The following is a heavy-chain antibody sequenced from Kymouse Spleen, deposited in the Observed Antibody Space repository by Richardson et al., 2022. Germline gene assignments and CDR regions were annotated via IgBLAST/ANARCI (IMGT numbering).Heavy chain of an antibody. CDR3: AKEGGYSSSSAAYYYYYGMDV. CDR2: ISYDGSNK. CDR1: GFTFSSYG. V-gene: IGHV3-30*18. J-gene: IGHJ6*02. Sequence: QVQLVESGGGVVQPGRSLRLSCAASGFTFSSYGMHWVRQAPGKGLEWVAVISYDGSNKYYADSVKGRFTISRDNSKNTLYLQMNSLRAEDTAVYYCAKEGGYSSSSAAYYYYYGMDVWGQGTTVTVSS. D-gene: IGHD6-6*01.